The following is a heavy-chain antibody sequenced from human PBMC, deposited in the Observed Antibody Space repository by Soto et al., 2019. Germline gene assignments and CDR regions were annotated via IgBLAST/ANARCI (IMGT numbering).Heavy chain of an antibody. D-gene: IGHD6-13*01. CDR1: GYTFTGYY. CDR3: ARESVWANSSSWYGLDY. J-gene: IGHJ4*02. V-gene: IGHV1-2*04. Sequence: ASVKVSCKASGYTFTGYYMHWVRQAPGQGLEWMGWINPNSGGTNYAQKFQGWVTMTRDTSISTAYMELSRLRSDDTAVYYCARESVWANSSSWYGLDYWGQGTLVTVSS. CDR2: INPNSGGT.